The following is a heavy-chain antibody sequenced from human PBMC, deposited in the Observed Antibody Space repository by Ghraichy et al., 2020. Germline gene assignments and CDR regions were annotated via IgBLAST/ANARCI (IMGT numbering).Heavy chain of an antibody. CDR2: IRYDGSNK. CDR3: AKGVSSGLDWFDP. V-gene: IGHV3-30*02. J-gene: IGHJ5*02. CDR1: GFTFSSYG. D-gene: IGHD3-22*01. Sequence: GGSLRLSCAASGFTFSSYGMHWVRQAPGKGLEWVAFIRYDGSNKYYADSVKGRFTISRDNSKNTLYLQMNSLRAEDTAVYYCAKGVSSGLDWFDPWGQGTLVTVSS.